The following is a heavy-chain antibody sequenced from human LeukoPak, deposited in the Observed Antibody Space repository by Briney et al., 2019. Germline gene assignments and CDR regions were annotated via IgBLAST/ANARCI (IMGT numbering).Heavy chain of an antibody. J-gene: IGHJ4*02. CDR3: AKDTYYDILTGYSPQGGFDY. D-gene: IGHD3-9*01. V-gene: IGHV3-9*01. CDR2: ISWNSGSI. Sequence: PGGSLRLSCAASGFTFSSYAMSWVRQAPGKGLEWVSGISWNSGSIGYADSVKGRFTISRDNAKNSLYLQMNSLRAEDTALYYCAKDTYYDILTGYSPQGGFDYWGQGTLVTVSS. CDR1: GFTFSSYA.